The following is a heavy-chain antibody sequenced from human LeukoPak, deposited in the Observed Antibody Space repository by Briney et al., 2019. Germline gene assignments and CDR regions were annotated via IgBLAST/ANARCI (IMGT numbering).Heavy chain of an antibody. CDR1: GGTFSSYA. V-gene: IGHV1-69*05. D-gene: IGHD6-19*01. J-gene: IGHJ4*02. Sequence: SVKVSCKASGGTFSSYAISWVRQAPGQGLEWMGRIIPIFGTANYAQKFQGRVTITTDESTSTAYMELSSLRSEGTAVYYCARDQVAGTGLFDYWGQGTLVTVSS. CDR3: ARDQVAGTGLFDY. CDR2: IIPIFGTA.